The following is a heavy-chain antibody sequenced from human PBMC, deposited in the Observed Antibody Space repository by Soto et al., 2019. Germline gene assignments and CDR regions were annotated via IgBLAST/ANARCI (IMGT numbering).Heavy chain of an antibody. J-gene: IGHJ4*02. V-gene: IGHV3-23*01. CDR3: AKGMYYYDSSGYRLFDY. Sequence: PVGSLRLSCAASGFTFRNFAMNWVRQAPGKGLEWVSGISVSGGTTHYADSVRGRFTVSRDNSKNSVFLQMNSLRAEDTAVYFCAKGMYYYDSSGYRLFDYWGQGTLVTVSS. CDR2: ISVSGGTT. D-gene: IGHD3-22*01. CDR1: GFTFRNFA.